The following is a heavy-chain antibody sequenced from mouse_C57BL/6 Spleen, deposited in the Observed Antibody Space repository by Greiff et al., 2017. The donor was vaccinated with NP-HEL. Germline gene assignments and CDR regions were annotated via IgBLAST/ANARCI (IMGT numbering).Heavy chain of an antibody. CDR3: ARGDYGNWDFDY. CDR1: GYAFTNYL. V-gene: IGHV1-54*01. CDR2: INPGSGGT. Sequence: QVQLQQSGAELVRPGTSVKVSCKASGYAFTNYLIEWVKQRPGQGLEWIGVINPGSGGTNYNEKFKGKATLTADKSSSTAYMQLSSLTSEDSAVYFCARGDYGNWDFDYWGQGTTLTVSS. J-gene: IGHJ2*01. D-gene: IGHD2-1*01.